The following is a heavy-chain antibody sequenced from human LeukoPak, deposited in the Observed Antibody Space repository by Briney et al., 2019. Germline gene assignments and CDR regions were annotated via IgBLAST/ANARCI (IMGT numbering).Heavy chain of an antibody. J-gene: IGHJ4*02. CDR2: IIPIFGTP. CDR3: ARGSPIYDSSGLFDY. D-gene: IGHD3-22*01. V-gene: IGHV1-69*13. CDR1: GGTFSSYA. Sequence: SVKVSCTASGGTFSSYAISWVRQAPGQGLEWMGGIIPIFGTPNYAQKFQGRVTITADESTSTAYMELSSLRSEDTAVYYCARGSPIYDSSGLFDYWGQGTLVTVSS.